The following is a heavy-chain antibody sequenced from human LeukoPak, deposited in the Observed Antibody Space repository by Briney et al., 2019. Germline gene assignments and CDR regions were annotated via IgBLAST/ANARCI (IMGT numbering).Heavy chain of an antibody. D-gene: IGHD6-19*01. CDR2: ISGSGGST. CDR1: GFTFSSYS. V-gene: IGHV3-23*01. Sequence: GGSLRLSCAVSGFTFSSYSMSWVRQAPGKGLEWVSAISGSGGSTYYADSVKGRFTISRDNSKNTLYLQMNSLRAEDTAVYYCAKGDRAVAGHNYFDYWGQGTLVTVSS. CDR3: AKGDRAVAGHNYFDY. J-gene: IGHJ4*02.